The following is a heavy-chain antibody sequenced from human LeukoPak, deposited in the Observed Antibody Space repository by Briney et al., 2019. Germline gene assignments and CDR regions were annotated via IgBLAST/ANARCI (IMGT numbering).Heavy chain of an antibody. V-gene: IGHV1-2*02. Sequence: GASVKVSCKASGHSFTDYYIHWVRQAPGQGLEWMGWINPNSGGTNYAQKFQGRVTMTRDTSISTAYMELSRLRSDDTAVYYCARVGTRGLWFDPWGQGTLVTVSS. CDR1: GHSFTDYY. D-gene: IGHD7-27*01. CDR2: INPNSGGT. J-gene: IGHJ5*02. CDR3: ARVGTRGLWFDP.